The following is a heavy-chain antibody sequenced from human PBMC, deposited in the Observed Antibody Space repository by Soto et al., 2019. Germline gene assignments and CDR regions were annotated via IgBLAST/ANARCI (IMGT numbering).Heavy chain of an antibody. CDR1: GGSISSISYY. CDR3: ARQGEYGDYDEADFDY. D-gene: IGHD4-17*01. J-gene: IGHJ4*02. V-gene: IGHV4-39*01. Sequence: SSETLSLTWTVSGGSISSISYYWGWIRQPPGKGLEWIGSIYYSGSTYYNPSLKSRVTISVDTSKNQFSLKLSSVTAADTAVYYCARQGEYGDYDEADFDYWGQGTLVTVSS. CDR2: IYYSGST.